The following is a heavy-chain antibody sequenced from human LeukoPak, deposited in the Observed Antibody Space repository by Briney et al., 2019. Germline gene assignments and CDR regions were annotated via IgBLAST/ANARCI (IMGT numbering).Heavy chain of an antibody. CDR3: ARDDPAAEYFQH. CDR2: IYYSGST. Sequence: SETLSLTCTVAGGSIGSSHYYWDWIRQPPGKGLEWIGSIYYSGSTHYNPSLKSRVTISVDTSKNQFSLKLSSVTAADTAVYYCARDDPAAEYFQHWGQGTLVTVSS. V-gene: IGHV4-39*07. CDR1: GGSIGSSHYY. J-gene: IGHJ1*01.